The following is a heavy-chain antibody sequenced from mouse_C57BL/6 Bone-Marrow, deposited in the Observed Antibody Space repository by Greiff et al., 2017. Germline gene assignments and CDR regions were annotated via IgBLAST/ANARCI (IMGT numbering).Heavy chain of an antibody. CDR3: AKTAQIAD. V-gene: IGHV5-17*01. D-gene: IGHD3-2*02. J-gene: IGHJ3*01. Sequence: EVQLQESGGGLVKPGGSLKLSCAASGFTFSDYGMHWVRQAPEKGLEWVAYISSGSSTIYYADTVKGRFTISRDNAKNTLFLQMTSLRSEDTAMYYCAKTAQIADWGQGTLVTGSA. CDR2: ISSGSSTI. CDR1: GFTFSDYG.